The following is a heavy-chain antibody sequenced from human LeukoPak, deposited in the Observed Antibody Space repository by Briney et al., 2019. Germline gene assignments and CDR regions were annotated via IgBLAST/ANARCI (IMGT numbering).Heavy chain of an antibody. CDR2: IRGSGTGT. CDR3: AREGVPGDGDHFDY. Sequence: GGSLRLSCAASGFTFSSYAMTWVRQASGKGLEWVSAIRGSGTGTYYADSVKGRFTISRDSAKHLVYLQMNSLRADDTGVYYCAREGVPGDGDHFDYWGQGTLVTVSS. V-gene: IGHV3-23*01. D-gene: IGHD3-16*01. J-gene: IGHJ4*02. CDR1: GFTFSSYA.